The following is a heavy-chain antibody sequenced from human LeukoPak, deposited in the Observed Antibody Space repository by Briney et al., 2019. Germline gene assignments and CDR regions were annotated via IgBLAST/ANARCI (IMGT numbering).Heavy chain of an antibody. CDR1: EFTFSSYA. CDR2: ISGTGGST. D-gene: IGHD1-26*01. Sequence: QPGGSLRLSCAASEFTFSSYAMSWVRQAPGKGLESVSVISGTGGSTYYADSVKGRFTISRDNAKNSLYLQMNSLRAGDTAVYYCTRGGRSAPFDYWGQGTLVTVS. CDR3: TRGGRSAPFDY. J-gene: IGHJ4*02. V-gene: IGHV3-23*01.